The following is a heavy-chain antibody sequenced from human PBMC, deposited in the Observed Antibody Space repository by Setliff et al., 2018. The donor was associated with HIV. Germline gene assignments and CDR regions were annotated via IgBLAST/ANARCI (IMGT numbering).Heavy chain of an antibody. CDR1: GFTFSSYG. J-gene: IGHJ4*02. V-gene: IGHV3-33*08. CDR3: AREGMTTVTYYFDY. CDR2: IWYDGSNK. D-gene: IGHD4-17*01. Sequence: PGGSLRLSCAASGFTFSSYGMHWVRQAPGKGLEWVAVIWYDGSNKYYADSVKGRFTISRDNSKNTLYLQMNSLRAEDTAVYYCAREGMTTVTYYFDYWGQGTLATVSS.